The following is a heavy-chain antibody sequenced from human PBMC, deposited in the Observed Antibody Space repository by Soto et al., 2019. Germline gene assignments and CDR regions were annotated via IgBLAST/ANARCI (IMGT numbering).Heavy chain of an antibody. V-gene: IGHV3-9*01. CDR3: AKGVGYDFWSGYYYVD. Sequence: GGSLRLSCAASGFTFDDYAMHWVRQAPGKGLEWVSGISWNSGSIGYADSVKGRFTISRDNAKNSLYLQMNSLRAEDTALYYCAKGVGYDFWSGYYYVDWGQGTLVTVSS. CDR2: ISWNSGSI. J-gene: IGHJ4*02. D-gene: IGHD3-3*01. CDR1: GFTFDDYA.